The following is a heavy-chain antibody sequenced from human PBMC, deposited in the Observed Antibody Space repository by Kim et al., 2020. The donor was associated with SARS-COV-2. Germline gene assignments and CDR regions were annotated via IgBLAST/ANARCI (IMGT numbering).Heavy chain of an antibody. Sequence: GGSLRLSCAASGFTFSDYALSWVRQVPGKGLEWVSAIVGSGGSTYYADSDSVKGRFTISRDNSKNTLYLQMNSLRAEDTAVYYCARTVDPVHAAGWFDPWGQGTLVTVSS. CDR3: ARTVDPVHAAGWFDP. CDR1: GFTFSDYA. D-gene: IGHD1-1*01. V-gene: IGHV3-23*01. J-gene: IGHJ5*02. CDR2: IVGSGGST.